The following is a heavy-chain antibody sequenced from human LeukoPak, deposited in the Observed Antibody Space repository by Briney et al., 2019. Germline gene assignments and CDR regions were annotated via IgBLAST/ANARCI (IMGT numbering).Heavy chain of an antibody. CDR2: ISYDGSNK. Sequence: PGGSLRLSCAASGFTFSSYGMHWVRQAPGKGLEWVAVISYDGSNKYYADSVKGRFTISRDNSKNTLYLQMNSLRAEDTAVYYCARGGGSYSYYFDYWGQGTLVTVSS. V-gene: IGHV3-30*03. CDR3: ARGGGSYSYYFDY. D-gene: IGHD1-26*01. CDR1: GFTFSSYG. J-gene: IGHJ4*02.